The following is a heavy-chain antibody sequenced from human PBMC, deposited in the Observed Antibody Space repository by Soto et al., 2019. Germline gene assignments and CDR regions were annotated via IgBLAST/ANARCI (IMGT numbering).Heavy chain of an antibody. V-gene: IGHV1-69*01. J-gene: IGHJ3*01. CDR2: IVPLPGTT. CDR3: ASVCGVLGGSSVWTDYGGDG. CDR1: GGTFTKYA. D-gene: IGHD2-21*01. Sequence: QVQLVQSGAAVRKPGCSVKVSCKASGGTFTKYAITWVRQAARQGLVWMRGIVPLPGTTNYAQKFSGRVTIIAKESTGTACLGLSSLRSDDTAGYYCASVCGVLGGSSVWTDYGGDGWGQGTIVFFSS.